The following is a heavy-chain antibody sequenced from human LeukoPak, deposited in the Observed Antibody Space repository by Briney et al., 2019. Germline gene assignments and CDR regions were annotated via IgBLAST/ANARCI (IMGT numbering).Heavy chain of an antibody. CDR2: ISYDGSNK. Sequence: GRSLRLSCAASGFTFSSYGMRWVRQAPGKGLEWVAVISYDGSNKYYADSVKGRFTISRDNSKNTLYLQMNSLRAEDTAVYYCAKGMEMATPYTLMTDAFDIWGQGTMVTVSS. J-gene: IGHJ3*02. CDR1: GFTFSSYG. V-gene: IGHV3-30*18. CDR3: AKGMEMATPYTLMTDAFDI. D-gene: IGHD5-24*01.